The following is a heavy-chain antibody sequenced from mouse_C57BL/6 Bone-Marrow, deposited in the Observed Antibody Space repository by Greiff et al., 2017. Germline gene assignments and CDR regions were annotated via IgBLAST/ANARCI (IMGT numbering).Heavy chain of an antibody. J-gene: IGHJ1*03. CDR1: GYTFTDYE. V-gene: IGHV1-15*01. D-gene: IGHD1-1*01. Sequence: QVQLQQSGAELVRPGASVTLSCKASGYTFTDYEMHWVKQTPVHGLEWIGAIDPETGGTAYNQKFKGKAILTADKSSSTAYMELRSLTSEDSAVYNCTRTGSSYGYWYFDVWGTGTTVTVSS. CDR3: TRTGSSYGYWYFDV. CDR2: IDPETGGT.